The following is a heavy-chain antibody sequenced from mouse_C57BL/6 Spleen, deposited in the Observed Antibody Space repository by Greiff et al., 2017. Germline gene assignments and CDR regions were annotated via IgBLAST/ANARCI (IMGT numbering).Heavy chain of an antibody. J-gene: IGHJ4*01. Sequence: VQLKESGPGLVKPSPSLSLTCSVTGYSITSGYYWNWIRQFPGNKLEWMGYISYDGSNNYNPSLKNRISITRDTSKNQFFLTLNSVTTEDTATYYCARDSTVVAPLNAMDYRGQGTSVTVSS. CDR2: ISYDGSN. D-gene: IGHD1-1*01. CDR3: ARDSTVVAPLNAMDY. V-gene: IGHV3-6*01. CDR1: GYSITSGYY.